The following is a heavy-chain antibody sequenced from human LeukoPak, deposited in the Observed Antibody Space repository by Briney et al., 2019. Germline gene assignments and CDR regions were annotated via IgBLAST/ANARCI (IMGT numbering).Heavy chain of an antibody. V-gene: IGHV4-59*11. Sequence: SETLSLTRTVSGGSISSHYWSWIRQPPRKGREWIGYIYYSGSTNYNPSLKSRVTISVDTSKNQFSLKLSSVTAADTAVYYCASGRENWFDPWGQGTLVTVSS. J-gene: IGHJ5*02. D-gene: IGHD2-15*01. CDR3: ASGRENWFDP. CDR1: GGSISSHY. CDR2: IYYSGST.